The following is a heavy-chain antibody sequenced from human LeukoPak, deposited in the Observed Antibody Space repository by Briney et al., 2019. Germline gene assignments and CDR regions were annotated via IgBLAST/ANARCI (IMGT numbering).Heavy chain of an antibody. V-gene: IGHV4-38-2*02. CDR1: GYSISSGYH. J-gene: IGHJ4*02. D-gene: IGHD6-13*01. CDR2: IYRSGKT. CDR3: ARGSRYSSSWPFDH. Sequence: SETLSLTCTVSGYSISSGYHWAWIRQPPGKGLEWIGAIYRSGKTYYNPSLKSRVTISVDTSKNQFSLKLSSVTAADTAVYYCARGSRYSSSWPFDHWGQGTLVTVSS.